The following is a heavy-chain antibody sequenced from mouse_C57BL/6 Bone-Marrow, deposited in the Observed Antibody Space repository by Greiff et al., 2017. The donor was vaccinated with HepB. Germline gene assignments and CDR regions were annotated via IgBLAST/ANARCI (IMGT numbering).Heavy chain of an antibody. Sequence: EVQLQQSGPELVKPGASVKISCKASGYTFTDYYMNWVKQSPGKSLEWIGDINPNNGGTSYNQKFKGKATLTVDKSSSTAYMELRSLTSEDSAVYYCARNGYDGGYYAMDYWGQGTSVTVSS. CDR1: GYTFTDYY. V-gene: IGHV1-26*01. CDR3: ARNGYDGGYYAMDY. D-gene: IGHD2-2*01. CDR2: INPNNGGT. J-gene: IGHJ4*01.